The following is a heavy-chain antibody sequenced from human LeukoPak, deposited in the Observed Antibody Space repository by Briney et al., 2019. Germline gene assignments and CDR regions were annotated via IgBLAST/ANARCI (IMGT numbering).Heavy chain of an antibody. CDR1: GFTFSDYY. J-gene: IGHJ4*02. D-gene: IGHD2-15*01. Sequence: GGSLRLSCAASGFTFSDYYMSWIRQAPGKGLEWVSYISSSGSTIYYADSVKGRFTISRDNAKNSLYLQMNSLRAEDTALYYCARDTDCSGGSCYLSDYWGQGTLVTVSS. CDR3: ARDTDCSGGSCYLSDY. CDR2: ISSSGSTI. V-gene: IGHV3-11*01.